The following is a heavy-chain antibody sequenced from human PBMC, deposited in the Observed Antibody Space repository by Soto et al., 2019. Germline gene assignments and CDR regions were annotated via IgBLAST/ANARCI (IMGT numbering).Heavy chain of an antibody. CDR2: INSDGSST. D-gene: IGHD1-26*01. CDR3: AREVRGPPRAFDI. V-gene: IGHV3-74*01. J-gene: IGHJ3*02. Sequence: PGGSLRLSCAASGFTFSSYWMHWVRQAPGKGLVWVSRINSDGSSTSYADSVKGRFTISRDNAKNTLYLQMNSMRAEDTAVYYCAREVRGPPRAFDIWGQGTMVTVSS. CDR1: GFTFSSYW.